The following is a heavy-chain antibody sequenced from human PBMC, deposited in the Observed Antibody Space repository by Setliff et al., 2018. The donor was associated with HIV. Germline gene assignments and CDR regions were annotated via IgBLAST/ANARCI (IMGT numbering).Heavy chain of an antibody. CDR2: INPSGTFT. J-gene: IGHJ5*02. D-gene: IGHD6-13*01. Sequence: GASVKVSCKASGYTFTSYGISWVRQAPGQGLEWMGIINPSGTFTSFARKFQGRVTMTRDTSTRTDYMELSSLRSEDTAVYYCARDVSQQDLVWWLDPWGQGTLVTVSS. V-gene: IGHV1-46*01. CDR1: GYTFTSYG. CDR3: ARDVSQQDLVWWLDP.